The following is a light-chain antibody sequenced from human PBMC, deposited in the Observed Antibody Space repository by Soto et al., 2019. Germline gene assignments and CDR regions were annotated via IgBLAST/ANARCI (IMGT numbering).Light chain of an antibody. V-gene: IGKV1-5*01. CDR3: QQYDGYFPA. CDR1: QSISTW. CDR2: AAS. Sequence: DIHMTHSPSTFASALVDRVTITCRASQSISTWLAWYQQKPGKAPKLLIYAASTLESRVPSRFSGSGSGTEFALTISSLQADDFATYYCQQYDGYFPAFGQGTKVDIK. J-gene: IGKJ1*01.